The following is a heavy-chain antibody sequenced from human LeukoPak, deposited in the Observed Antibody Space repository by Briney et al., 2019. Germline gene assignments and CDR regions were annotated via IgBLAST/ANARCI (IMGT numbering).Heavy chain of an antibody. V-gene: IGHV1-46*01. J-gene: IGHJ4*02. CDR2: INPSGGST. CDR3: ARDNKSGYSRGWTFDY. Sequence: ASVKVSCKASGYTFTSYYMHWVRQAPGQGLEWMGIINPSGGSTSYAQKFQGRVTMTRDTSTSTVYMELSSLRSEDTAVYYCARDNKSGYSRGWTFDYWGQGTLVTVSS. CDR1: GYTFTSYY. D-gene: IGHD6-19*01.